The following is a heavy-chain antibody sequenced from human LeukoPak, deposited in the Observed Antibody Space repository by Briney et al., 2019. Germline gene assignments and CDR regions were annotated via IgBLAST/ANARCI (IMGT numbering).Heavy chain of an antibody. CDR3: AKALNYDYVWGSYRLGY. Sequence: PGGSLRLSCAASGFTFSSYAMSWVRQAPGKGLEWVSAISGSGGSTYYADSAKGRFTISRDNPKNTLYLQMNSLRAEDTAVYYCAKALNYDYVWGSYRLGYWGQGTLVTVSS. CDR1: GFTFSSYA. CDR2: ISGSGGST. V-gene: IGHV3-23*01. D-gene: IGHD3-16*02. J-gene: IGHJ4*02.